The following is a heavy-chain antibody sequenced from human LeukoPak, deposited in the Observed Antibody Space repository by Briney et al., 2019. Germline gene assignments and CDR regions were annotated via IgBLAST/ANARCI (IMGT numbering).Heavy chain of an antibody. Sequence: GGSLRLSCAASGFTFIDYDMHWVRQVIGKGLEWVSAIKGRFTISRENAESSLYLQMNSLRAEDTAVYYCARGGIQVSGIDEFDYWGQGTLVTASS. CDR3: ARGGIQVSGIDEFDY. CDR2: I. J-gene: IGHJ4*02. CDR1: GFTFIDYD. D-gene: IGHD6-19*01. V-gene: IGHV3-13*01.